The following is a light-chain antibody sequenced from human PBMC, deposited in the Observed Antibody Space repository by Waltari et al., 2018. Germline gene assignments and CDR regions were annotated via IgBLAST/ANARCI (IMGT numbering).Light chain of an antibody. CDR1: QSISSY. J-gene: IGKJ4*01. Sequence: DIQIPHSPSSRSASGEYRDTITCRASQSISSYLNWYQQKPGKAPKLLIYAASNLQSGVPSRFSGSGSGTDFTLPIRSLQTEDFATYYCQQSYSTPLTFGGGTQVEIK. CDR2: AAS. V-gene: IGKV1-39*01. CDR3: QQSYSTPLT.